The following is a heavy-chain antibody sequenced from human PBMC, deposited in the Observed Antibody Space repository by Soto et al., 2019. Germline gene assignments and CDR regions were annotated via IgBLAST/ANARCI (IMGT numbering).Heavy chain of an antibody. V-gene: IGHV3-23*01. D-gene: IGHD3-22*01. J-gene: IGHJ1*01. CDR2: ISGSGGST. CDR3: AKQGSGYSTPEYFQH. Sequence: PGGSLRLCCAASGFTFSSYAMSWVRQAPGKGLEWVSAISGSGGSTYYADSVKGRFTISRGNSKNTRYLQRNSLRGEDTAVNNSAKQGSGYSTPEYFQHWGQGTLVTVSS. CDR1: GFTFSSYA.